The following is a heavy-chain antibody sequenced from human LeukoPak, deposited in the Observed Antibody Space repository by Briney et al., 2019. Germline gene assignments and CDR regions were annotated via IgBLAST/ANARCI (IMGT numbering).Heavy chain of an antibody. CDR2: IYHSGST. Sequence: PSETLSLTCAVSGYSISSGYYWGWIRQPPGKGLERIGSIYHSGSTYYNPSLKSRVTISVDTSKNQFSLKLSSVTAADTAVYYCARLVGQLSLWGRGTLVTVSS. J-gene: IGHJ2*01. CDR3: ARLVGQLSL. D-gene: IGHD3-10*01. V-gene: IGHV4-38-2*01. CDR1: GYSISSGYY.